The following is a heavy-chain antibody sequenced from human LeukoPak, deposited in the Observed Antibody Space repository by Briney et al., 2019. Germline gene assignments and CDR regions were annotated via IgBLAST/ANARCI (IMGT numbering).Heavy chain of an antibody. CDR3: ARESIVEDALGI. Sequence: GGSLRLSCAASGFTFSSYTMHWVRQAPGKGLEWVTVISFDGSKKYYADSVKGRFTISRDTSKNTLYLQMNSLRAEDTAVYYCARESIVEDALGIWGQGTMVTVSS. CDR2: ISFDGSKK. V-gene: IGHV3-30*04. CDR1: GFTFSSYT. D-gene: IGHD1-26*01. J-gene: IGHJ3*02.